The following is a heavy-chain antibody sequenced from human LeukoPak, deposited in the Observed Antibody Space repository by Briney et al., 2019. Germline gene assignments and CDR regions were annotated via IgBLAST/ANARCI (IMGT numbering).Heavy chain of an antibody. J-gene: IGHJ5*02. CDR2: IYYSGST. CDR3: ARDHRGIDP. V-gene: IGHV4-59*01. CDR1: GASISSYC. Sequence: SETLSLTCTVSGASISSYCWSWVRQSPGKGLEWIGYIYYSGSTNYNPSLKSRVTISEDTSKNQFSLKLSSVTAADTAVYYCARDHRGIDPWGQGTLVTVSS.